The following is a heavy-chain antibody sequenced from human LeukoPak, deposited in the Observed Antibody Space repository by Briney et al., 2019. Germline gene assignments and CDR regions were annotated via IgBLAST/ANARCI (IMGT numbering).Heavy chain of an antibody. Sequence: GGSLRLSCAASGFTFSSYWMHWVRQAPGKGLVWVSRINADGSGTTYADSVKGRFTISRDNAKNTLYLQMNSLRAKDTAVYYCAREIRFGELAFDYWGQGTLVTVSS. CDR3: AREIRFGELAFDY. D-gene: IGHD3-10*01. J-gene: IGHJ4*02. CDR1: GFTFSSYW. V-gene: IGHV3-74*01. CDR2: INADGSGT.